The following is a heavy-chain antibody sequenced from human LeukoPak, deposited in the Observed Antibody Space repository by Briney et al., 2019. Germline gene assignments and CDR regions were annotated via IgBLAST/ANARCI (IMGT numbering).Heavy chain of an antibody. J-gene: IGHJ6*03. V-gene: IGHV4-59*08. D-gene: IGHD3-3*01. CDR2: IYYSGST. CDR1: GASISSYY. CDR3: ARLVLDYYYYMDV. Sequence: SETLSLPCTVSGASISSYYWSWIRQPPGKGLEWIGYIYYSGSTNYNPSLKSRVTISIDTSKNQFSLKLSSVTAADSAVYYCARLVLDYYYYMDVWGKGTTVTISS.